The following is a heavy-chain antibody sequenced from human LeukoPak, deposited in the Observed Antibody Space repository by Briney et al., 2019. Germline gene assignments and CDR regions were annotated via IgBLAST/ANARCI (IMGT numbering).Heavy chain of an antibody. D-gene: IGHD3-22*01. CDR1: GGSISSYY. CDR2: IYYSGST. V-gene: IGHV4-59*01. CDR3: ARDRDNSGYYFDY. Sequence: SETLSLTCTVSGGSISSYYWSWIRQPPGKGLEWIGYIYYSGSTHYNPSLKSRATISVDPSRSQFSLKLNSVTAADTALYYCARDRDNSGYYFDYWGQGILVTVSS. J-gene: IGHJ4*02.